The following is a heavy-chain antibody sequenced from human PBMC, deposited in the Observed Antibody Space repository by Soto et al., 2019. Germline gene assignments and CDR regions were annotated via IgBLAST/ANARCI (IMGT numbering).Heavy chain of an antibody. CDR3: ARDHLGIAAGDFDL. CDR2: ISSGRPDI. J-gene: IGHJ4*02. CDR1: GFSFDTYN. V-gene: IGHV3-21*01. D-gene: IGHD6-19*01. Sequence: GGSLRLSCAASGFSFDTYNMNWVRQAPGKGLEWVSSISSGRPDIFYADSVRGRFTISRDDAKKSLFLQMNSLRADDTAVYYCARDHLGIAAGDFDLWGQGALVTVSS.